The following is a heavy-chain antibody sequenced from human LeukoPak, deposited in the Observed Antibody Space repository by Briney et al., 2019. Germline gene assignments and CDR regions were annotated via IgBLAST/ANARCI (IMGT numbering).Heavy chain of an antibody. CDR1: GFTFTTYG. CDR2: ISDSGSST. V-gene: IGHV3-23*01. CDR3: AKNIQIWNFDS. D-gene: IGHD5-18*01. J-gene: IGHJ4*02. Sequence: PGGSLRLSCAVSGFTFTTYGMSWVRQPPGKGLEWVTAISDSGSSTYYADSVKGRFTISRDNSKNTLYLQMSSLRVEDTAVYYCAKNIQIWNFDSWGQGALVTVSS.